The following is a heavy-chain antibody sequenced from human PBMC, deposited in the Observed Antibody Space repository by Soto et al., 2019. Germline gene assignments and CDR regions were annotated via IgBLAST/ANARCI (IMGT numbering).Heavy chain of an antibody. V-gene: IGHV1-18*01. CDR2: ISAYNGNT. J-gene: IGHJ4*02. CDR1: GYVCTCYA. Sequence: SAKLSWKASGYVCTCYAISWVRQDPGQGLEWMGWISAYNGNTNYAQKLQGRVTMTTDTSTSTAYMELRSLRSDDTAVYYCARDSQLDSSGWWVGSVFSYWGQGTLVTVSS. CDR3: ARDSQLDSSGWWVGSVFSY. D-gene: IGHD6-19*01.